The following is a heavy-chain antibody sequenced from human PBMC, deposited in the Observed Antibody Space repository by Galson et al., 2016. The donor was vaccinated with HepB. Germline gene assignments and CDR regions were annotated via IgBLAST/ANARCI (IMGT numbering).Heavy chain of an antibody. Sequence: TLSLTCTVSGGSIRSGGYYWSWIRQHPGKGLEWIGYIYYSGSTYYNPSLKSRVTISVDTSKNQFSLKLSSVTAADTAVYYCARGPEEYYDSTGPPDYWGQGTLVTVSS. CDR3: ARGPEEYYDSTGPPDY. CDR2: IYYSGST. D-gene: IGHD3-22*01. V-gene: IGHV4-31*03. J-gene: IGHJ4*02. CDR1: GGSIRSGGYY.